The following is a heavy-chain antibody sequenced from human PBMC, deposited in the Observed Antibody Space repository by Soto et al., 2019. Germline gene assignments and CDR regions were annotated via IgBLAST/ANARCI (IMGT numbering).Heavy chain of an antibody. J-gene: IGHJ6*02. Sequence: SETLSLTCAVYGGSFRGYYWSWIRQPPGKGLEWIGEINHSGSTNYNPSLKSRVTISVDTSKNQFSLKLSSVTAADTAVYYCARGGYSYGYGSPNYYYYGMDVWGQGTTVTVSS. D-gene: IGHD5-18*01. CDR2: INHSGST. CDR1: GGSFRGYY. CDR3: ARGGYSYGYGSPNYYYYGMDV. V-gene: IGHV4-34*01.